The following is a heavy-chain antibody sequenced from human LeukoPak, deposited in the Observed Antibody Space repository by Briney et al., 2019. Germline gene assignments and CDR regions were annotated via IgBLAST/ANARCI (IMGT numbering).Heavy chain of an antibody. CDR2: IWYDGSND. D-gene: IGHD2-15*01. V-gene: IGHV3-33*01. Sequence: GGSLRLSCAASGFTFSSYGMHWDRQAPGKGLEWVAVIWYDGSNDYYANSVKGRFTISRDNSKNTLYLQMNSLRAEDTAVYFCARKNTQDAFDIWGQGTMVTVSS. CDR1: GFTFSSYG. CDR3: ARKNTQDAFDI. J-gene: IGHJ3*02.